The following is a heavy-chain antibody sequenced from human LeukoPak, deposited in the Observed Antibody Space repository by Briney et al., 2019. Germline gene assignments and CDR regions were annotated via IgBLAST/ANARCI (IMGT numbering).Heavy chain of an antibody. CDR1: GFTFSSYG. J-gene: IGHJ6*02. CDR3: AKWGQYCSSTSCQDYYYYYGMDV. V-gene: IGHV3-30*18. CDR2: ISYDGSNK. D-gene: IGHD2-2*01. Sequence: PGRSLRLSCAASGFTFSSYGMHWVRQAPGKGLEWVAVISYDGSNKYYADSVKGRFTISRDNSKNTLYLQMNSLRAEDTAVYYRAKWGQYCSSTSCQDYYYYYGMDVWGQGTTVTVSS.